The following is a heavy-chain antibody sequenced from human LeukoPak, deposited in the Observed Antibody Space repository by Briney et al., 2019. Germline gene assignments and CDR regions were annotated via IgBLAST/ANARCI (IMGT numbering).Heavy chain of an antibody. V-gene: IGHV1-18*01. J-gene: IGHJ6*02. CDR3: ARVWVSAWPLYNYYYGMDV. CDR1: GYNFISYG. CDR2: ISPYNGNT. D-gene: IGHD6-19*01. Sequence: ASVKVSCRASGYNFISYGISWVRQAPGRGLEWMGWISPYNGNTNYAQKLQGRVTMTTDIPTSTAYMELRSLRSDDTAVYYCARVWVSAWPLYNYYYGMDVWGQGTTVAVSS.